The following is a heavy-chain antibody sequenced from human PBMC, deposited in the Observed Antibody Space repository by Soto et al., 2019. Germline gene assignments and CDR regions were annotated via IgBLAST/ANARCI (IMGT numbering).Heavy chain of an antibody. D-gene: IGHD6-6*01. CDR1: GFTFSTYA. J-gene: IGHJ5*02. CDR2: ISGTGGST. Sequence: EVQLLESGGGLVQPGGSLRLSCAASGFTFSTYAMSWVRQAPGKGLEWVSAISGTGGSTYYADSVKGRFTISRDNSKNTLYLRMSSLRDEDTAVYYCAKKGDTPSSSSSPWGQGTLVTVSS. V-gene: IGHV3-23*01. CDR3: AKKGDTPSSSSSP.